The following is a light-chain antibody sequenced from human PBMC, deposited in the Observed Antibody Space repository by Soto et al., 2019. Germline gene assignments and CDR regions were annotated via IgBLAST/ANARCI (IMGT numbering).Light chain of an antibody. CDR1: SSDVGGYNY. CDR3: CSYAGSYIDV. CDR2: DVT. Sequence: QSALTQPRSVSGSPGQSVTISCTGTSSDVGGYNYVSWYQQHPDKAPKVMIYDVTKRPSGVPDRFSGSKSGNTASLTISGLQAEDEADYYCCSYAGSYIDVFGTGTKLTVL. V-gene: IGLV2-11*01. J-gene: IGLJ1*01.